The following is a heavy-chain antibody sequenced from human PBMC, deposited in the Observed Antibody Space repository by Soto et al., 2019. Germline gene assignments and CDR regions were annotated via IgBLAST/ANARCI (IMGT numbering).Heavy chain of an antibody. Sequence: SETLSLTCTVSVGFISSYYWSLIRQPAGKGLEWLGRIYTSGRATYNPSLQSRVTMSVDTSKNQVSLKLSSVSAADPAGYYCARGVLSSGWYGLLVGKFDIWGQGTMVTVSS. CDR1: VGFISSYY. CDR2: IYTSGRA. D-gene: IGHD6-19*01. J-gene: IGHJ3*02. V-gene: IGHV4-4*07. CDR3: ARGVLSSGWYGLLVGKFDI.